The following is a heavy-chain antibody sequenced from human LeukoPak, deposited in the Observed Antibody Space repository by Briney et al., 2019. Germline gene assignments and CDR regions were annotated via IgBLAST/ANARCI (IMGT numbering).Heavy chain of an antibody. Sequence: GGSLRLSCAASGFTVSSNYMSWVRQAPGKGLEWVSVIYSGGSTYYADSVKGRFAISRDNSKNTLYLQMNSLRAEDTAVYYCARAEVGVNYYFDYWGQGTLVTVSS. V-gene: IGHV3-53*01. CDR3: ARAEVGVNYYFDY. D-gene: IGHD1-26*01. J-gene: IGHJ4*02. CDR1: GFTVSSNY. CDR2: IYSGGST.